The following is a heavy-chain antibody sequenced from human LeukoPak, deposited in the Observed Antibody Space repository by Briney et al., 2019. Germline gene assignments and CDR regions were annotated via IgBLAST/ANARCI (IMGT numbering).Heavy chain of an antibody. D-gene: IGHD2/OR15-2a*01. V-gene: IGHV4-39*01. CDR2: IYYSGST. CDR3: ARLTIYASGEDS. Sequence: LETLSLTCTVSGGSISSYYWSWIRQPPGKGLEWIGSIYYSGSTYYDPSLKSRVTISVDTSKNQFSLKLSSVTAADTAVYYCARLTIYASGEDSWGQGTLVTVSS. J-gene: IGHJ4*02. CDR1: GGSISSYY.